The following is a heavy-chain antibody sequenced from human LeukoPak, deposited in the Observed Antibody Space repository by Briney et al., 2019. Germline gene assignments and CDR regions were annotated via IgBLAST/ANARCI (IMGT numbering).Heavy chain of an antibody. D-gene: IGHD2-2*01. CDR3: ARARSPPDIVVVPAAQYYYYYMDV. Sequence: SVKVSCKASGGTFSSYAISWARQAPGQGLEWMGGIIPIFGTANYAQKFQGRVTITADESTSTAYMELSSLRSEDTAVYYCARARSPPDIVVVPAAQYYYYYMDVWGKGTTVTVSS. CDR2: IIPIFGTA. J-gene: IGHJ6*03. V-gene: IGHV1-69*01. CDR1: GGTFSSYA.